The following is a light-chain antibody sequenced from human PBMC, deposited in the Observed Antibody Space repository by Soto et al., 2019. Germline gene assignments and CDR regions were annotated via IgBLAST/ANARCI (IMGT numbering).Light chain of an antibody. J-gene: IGKJ5*01. CDR3: QQYNDWPPIT. CDR1: QSVSNW. Sequence: MTQSPSTLSASVGDRVTITCRASQSVSNWLDWYQQKPGQAPRLLIHGASTRATAIPARFSGSGSGTEFTLTISSLQSEDFAVYYCQQYNDWPPITFGQGTRLEIK. CDR2: GAS. V-gene: IGKV3-15*01.